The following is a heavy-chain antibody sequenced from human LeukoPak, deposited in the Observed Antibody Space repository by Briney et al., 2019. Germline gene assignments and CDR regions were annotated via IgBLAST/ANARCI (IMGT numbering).Heavy chain of an antibody. CDR3: ARAPDWGDPDGGDY. J-gene: IGHJ4*02. Sequence: ASVKVSCKASGYTFTSYDINWVRQATGQGLEWMGWMNPNSGNTGYAQKLQGRVTMTRNTSISTAYMELSSLRSEDTAVYYCARAPDWGDPDGGDYWGQGTLVTVSS. D-gene: IGHD2-21*02. CDR2: MNPNSGNT. CDR1: GYTFTSYD. V-gene: IGHV1-8*01.